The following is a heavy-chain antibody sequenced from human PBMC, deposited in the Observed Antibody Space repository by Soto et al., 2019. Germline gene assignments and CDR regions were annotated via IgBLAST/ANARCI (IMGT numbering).Heavy chain of an antibody. CDR1: GGSISSSSYY. D-gene: IGHD4-17*01. J-gene: IGHJ4*02. CDR2: IYYSGST. Sequence: SETLSLTCTVSGGSISSSSYYWGWIRQPPGKGLEWIGSIYYSGSTYYNPSLKSRVTISVDTSKNQFSLKLSSVTAADTAVYYCARHPPRPYGAKGPFDYWGQGTLVTVSS. V-gene: IGHV4-39*01. CDR3: ARHPPRPYGAKGPFDY.